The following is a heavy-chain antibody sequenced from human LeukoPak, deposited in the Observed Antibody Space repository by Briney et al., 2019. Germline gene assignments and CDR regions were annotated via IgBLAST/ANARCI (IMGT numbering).Heavy chain of an antibody. CDR3: ARQHDYVWGSYPSWFDP. CDR1: GGSISSSSYY. CDR2: IYYSGST. D-gene: IGHD3-16*01. V-gene: IGHV4-39*01. Sequence: PSETLSLTCTVSGGSISSSSYYWGWIRQPPGKGLEWIGSIYYSGSTNYNPSLKSRVTISVDTSKNQFSLKLSSVTAADTAVYYCARQHDYVWGSYPSWFDPWGQGTLVTVSS. J-gene: IGHJ5*02.